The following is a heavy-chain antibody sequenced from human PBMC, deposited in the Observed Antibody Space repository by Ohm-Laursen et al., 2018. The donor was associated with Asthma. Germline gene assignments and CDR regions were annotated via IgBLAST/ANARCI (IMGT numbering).Heavy chain of an antibody. D-gene: IGHD3-16*01. CDR3: ARDGGVGYYGMDV. CDR2: IWYDGSNK. J-gene: IGHJ6*02. V-gene: IGHV3-33*01. CDR1: GFTFSSYG. Sequence: RSLRLSCAASGFTFSSYGMHWVRQAPGKGLEWVAVIWYDGSNKYYADSVKGRFTISRDNSKNTLYLQMNSLRAEDTAVYYCARDGGVGYYGMDVWGQGTTVTVSS.